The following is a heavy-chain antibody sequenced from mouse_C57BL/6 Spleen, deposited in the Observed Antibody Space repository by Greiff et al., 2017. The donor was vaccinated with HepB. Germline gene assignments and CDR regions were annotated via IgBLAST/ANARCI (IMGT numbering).Heavy chain of an antibody. CDR3: AGSYYGSSPYAMDY. J-gene: IGHJ4*01. CDR2: IYPGDGDT. Sequence: VQLVESGPELVKPGASVKISCKASGYAFSSSWMNWVKQRPGKGLEWIGRIYPGDGDTNYNGKFKGKATLTADKSSSTAYMQLSSLTSEDSAVYYCAGSYYGSSPYAMDYWGQGTSVTVSS. V-gene: IGHV1-82*01. D-gene: IGHD1-1*01. CDR1: GYAFSSSW.